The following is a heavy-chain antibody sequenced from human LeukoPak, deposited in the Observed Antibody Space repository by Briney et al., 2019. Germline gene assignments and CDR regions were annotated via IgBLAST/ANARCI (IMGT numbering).Heavy chain of an antibody. CDR3: AREVGGDFDALDY. J-gene: IGHJ4*02. Sequence: PSGTLSLTCAVSGGSISSGNWWSWVRQPPGKGLQWIGESFHSGSTNYNPSLKSRVTISVDNSKNQLSLTLTSVTAADTAVYYCAREVGGDFDALDYWGQGTLVTVSS. V-gene: IGHV4-4*02. CDR1: GGSISSGNW. CDR2: SFHSGST. D-gene: IGHD4-17*01.